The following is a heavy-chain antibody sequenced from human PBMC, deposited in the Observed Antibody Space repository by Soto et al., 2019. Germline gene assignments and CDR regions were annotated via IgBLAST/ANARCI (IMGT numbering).Heavy chain of an antibody. CDR3: ARATRDGYDF. CDR1: QFTFSNYG. CDR2: ISSTGSDM. D-gene: IGHD5-12*01. Sequence: WGSLRLSCAASQFTFSNYGMNWVRQAPGKGLEWVSYISSTGSDMFYTDSVKGRFTISRDNAKNSLFLQMNSLRGEDTAVYYCARATRDGYDFWGQGTLVTVSS. J-gene: IGHJ4*02. V-gene: IGHV3-48*01.